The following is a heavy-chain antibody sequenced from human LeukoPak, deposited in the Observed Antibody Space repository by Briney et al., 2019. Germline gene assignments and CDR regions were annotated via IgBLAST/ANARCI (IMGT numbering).Heavy chain of an antibody. V-gene: IGHV4-59*01. Sequence: SETLSLTCTVSGGSTTNYHWSWIRQPPGKGLDWIGYIYYSGNTNCNPSLKSRVTISVDTSNNQFSLNLSSVTAADTAVYYCARGPTRYYFDYWGQGTLVTVSS. CDR2: IYYSGNT. CDR3: ARGPTRYYFDY. CDR1: GGSTTNYH. J-gene: IGHJ4*02.